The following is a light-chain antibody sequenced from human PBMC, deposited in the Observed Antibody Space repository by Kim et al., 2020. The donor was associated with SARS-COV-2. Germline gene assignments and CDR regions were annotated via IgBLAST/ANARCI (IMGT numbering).Light chain of an antibody. CDR1: SSDVGGYNY. J-gene: IGLJ1*01. V-gene: IGLV2-14*03. Sequence: QSITISCTGTSSDVGGYNYVSWYQQHPGKAPKLMIYDVSNRPSGVSNRFSGSKSGNTASLTISGLQAEDEDDYYCSSYTSSSTPYVFGTGTKVTVL. CDR2: DVS. CDR3: SSYTSSSTPYV.